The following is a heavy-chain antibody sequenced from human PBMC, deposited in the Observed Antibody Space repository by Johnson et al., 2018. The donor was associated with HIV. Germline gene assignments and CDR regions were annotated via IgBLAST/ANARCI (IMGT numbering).Heavy chain of an antibody. CDR2: INWNDGST. Sequence: VQLVESGGGVVQPGRSLRLSCAASGFTFDDHGMSWVRQAPGKGLEWVSGINWNDGSTGYADSVTGRFTISRDNAKNSLYLQMNSLRAEDTALYYCARERGSFEYSSSFAFDIWGQGTMVTVSS. J-gene: IGHJ3*02. D-gene: IGHD6-6*01. CDR1: GFTFDDHG. V-gene: IGHV3-20*04. CDR3: ARERGSFEYSSSFAFDI.